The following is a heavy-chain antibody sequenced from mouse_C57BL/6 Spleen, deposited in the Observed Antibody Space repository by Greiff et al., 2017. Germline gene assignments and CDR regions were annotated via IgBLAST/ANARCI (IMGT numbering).Heavy chain of an antibody. CDR1: GFTFSDYG. CDR3: ARRGYDDYYVCYFDY. J-gene: IGHJ2*01. Sequence: EVQGVESGGGLVKPGGSLKLSCAASGFTFSDYGMHWVRQAPEKGLEWVAYISSGSSTIYYADTVKGRFTISRDNANNTLFLQMTSLRSEDTAMYYCARRGYDDYYVCYFDYWGQGTTLTVSS. V-gene: IGHV5-17*01. CDR2: ISSGSSTI. D-gene: IGHD2-3*01.